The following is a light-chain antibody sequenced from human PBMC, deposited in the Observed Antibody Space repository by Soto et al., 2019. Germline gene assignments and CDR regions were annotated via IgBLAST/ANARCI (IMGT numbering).Light chain of an antibody. CDR3: QQYGSSGT. J-gene: IGKJ1*01. CDR2: GAS. CDR1: QSVSTK. V-gene: IGKV3-20*01. Sequence: IVLTQSPGTLSLSPGERATLSCRASQSVSTKLAWYKQKPGQAPRLLIYGASTRATGIPARFSGSGSGTEFTLTISRLEPEDFAVYYCQQYGSSGTFGQGTKVDIK.